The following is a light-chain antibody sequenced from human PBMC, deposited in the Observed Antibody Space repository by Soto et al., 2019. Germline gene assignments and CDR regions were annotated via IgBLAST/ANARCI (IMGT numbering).Light chain of an antibody. CDR3: EQLTT. Sequence: DIQLTQSPSFLSASVGDRVTITCRASQGISRYLAWYQQKPGKAPKLLIYAASTLQSGVASRFSGSGSGTEFTLIITSVKPEEYVTDCCEQLTTFVGRTKV. CDR1: QGISRY. J-gene: IGKJ4*01. CDR2: AAS. V-gene: IGKV1-9*01.